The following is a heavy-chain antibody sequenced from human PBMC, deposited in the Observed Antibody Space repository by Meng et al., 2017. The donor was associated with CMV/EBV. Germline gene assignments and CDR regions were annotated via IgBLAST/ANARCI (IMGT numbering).Heavy chain of an antibody. CDR1: GITGSSND. Sequence: GAGAGCVQPGGLLGFSWSASGITGSSNDMSWGRQAPGKGLEWVSVIYSGGSTYYADSVKGRFTISRDNSQNTLYLQMNSLRAEDTAVYYCARDHSGPLSHWGQGTLVTVSS. D-gene: IGHD1-1*01. J-gene: IGHJ4*02. V-gene: IGHV3-66*01. CDR2: IYSGGST. CDR3: ARDHSGPLSH.